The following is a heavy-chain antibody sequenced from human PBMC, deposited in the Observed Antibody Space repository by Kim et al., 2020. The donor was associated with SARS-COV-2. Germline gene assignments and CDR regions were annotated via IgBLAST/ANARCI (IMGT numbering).Heavy chain of an antibody. CDR1: GFTFSSYD. D-gene: IGHD6-19*01. CDR2: IGTAGDP. Sequence: GGSLRLSCAASGFTFSSYDMHWFRQATGKGLEWVSAIGTAGDPYYPGSVKGRFTISRENAKNSLYLQMNSLRAGDTAVYYCARGRGSSGWYRAFDIWGQGTMVTVSS. CDR3: ARGRGSSGWYRAFDI. J-gene: IGHJ3*02. V-gene: IGHV3-13*05.